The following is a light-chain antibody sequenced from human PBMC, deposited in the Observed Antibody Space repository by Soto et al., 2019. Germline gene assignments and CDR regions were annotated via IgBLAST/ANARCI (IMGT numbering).Light chain of an antibody. CDR2: DAS. V-gene: IGKV3-15*01. J-gene: IGKJ1*01. CDR3: QQYNNWPPWT. CDR1: QSVSNN. Sequence: ILMTQSPATLSVSPGERATLSCRASQSVSNNLAWYQQKPGQAPRLLIYDASTRATGIPARFSGSGSGTEFTLTIAGLQSGDFAVYYCQQYNNWPPWTFGQGTKLEIK.